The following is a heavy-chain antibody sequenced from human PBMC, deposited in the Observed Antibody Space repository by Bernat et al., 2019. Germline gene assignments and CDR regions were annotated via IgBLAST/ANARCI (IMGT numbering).Heavy chain of an antibody. CDR3: AKDYYGDYGERGFDY. CDR1: GGSISSSNW. J-gene: IGHJ4*02. V-gene: IGHV4-4*02. D-gene: IGHD4-17*01. Sequence: QVQLQESGPGLVKPSETLSLTCAVSGGSISSSNWWSWLRQPPGKGLEWIGEIHHSGSTDYNPSLKSRVTISVDKSKNQFSLKLSSVTAADTAVYYCAKDYYGDYGERGFDYWGQGTLVTVSS. CDR2: IHHSGST.